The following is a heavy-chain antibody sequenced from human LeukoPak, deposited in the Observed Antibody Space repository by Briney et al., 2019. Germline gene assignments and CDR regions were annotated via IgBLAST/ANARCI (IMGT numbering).Heavy chain of an antibody. CDR1: GGSISSYY. CDR2: IYYSGTT. CDR3: ARGVYIAAAQYGY. V-gene: IGHV4-59*01. Sequence: SETLSLTCTVSGGSISSYYWSWIRQPPGKGLECIGYIYYSGTTNYNPSLKSRVTISVDTSKNQFSLKLSSVTAADTAVYYCARGVYIAAAQYGYWGQGTLVTVSS. J-gene: IGHJ4*02. D-gene: IGHD6-13*01.